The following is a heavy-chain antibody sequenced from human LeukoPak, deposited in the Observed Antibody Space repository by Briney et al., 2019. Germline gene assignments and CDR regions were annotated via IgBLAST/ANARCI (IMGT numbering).Heavy chain of an antibody. CDR3: ARDLVFYGDYGY. V-gene: IGHV3-30*04. Sequence: GRSLRLSCAASGFTFSSYAMHWVRQAPGKRLEWVAVISYDGSNKYYADSVKGRFTISRDNSKNTLYLQMNSLRAEDTAVYYCARDLVFYGDYGYWGQGTLVTVSS. CDR1: GFTFSSYA. D-gene: IGHD4-17*01. J-gene: IGHJ4*02. CDR2: ISYDGSNK.